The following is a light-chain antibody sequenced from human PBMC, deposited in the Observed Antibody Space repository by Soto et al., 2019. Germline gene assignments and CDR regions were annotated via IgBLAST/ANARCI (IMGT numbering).Light chain of an antibody. V-gene: IGLV2-8*01. J-gene: IGLJ3*02. CDR3: GSFAGPVWV. CDR1: SSDIGGYDH. Sequence: QSALTQPPSASGSPGQSVTISCTGTSSDIGGYDHVSWYRQDPGKAPKVMICEVTKRPSGVPDRFSGSKAGNTASLTVFGLQAEDEANYYCGSFAGPVWVFGGGTKVTVL. CDR2: EVT.